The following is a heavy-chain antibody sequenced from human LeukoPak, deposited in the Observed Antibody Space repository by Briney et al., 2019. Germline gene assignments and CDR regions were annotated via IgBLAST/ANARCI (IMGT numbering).Heavy chain of an antibody. V-gene: IGHV5-51*01. Sequence: PGESLKISCKGSGYSFTSYWIGWVRQMPGKGLEWMGIVYAGDSDTRYSPSFQGQVTISADKSISTAYLQWSSLKASDTAMYYCARGRYYYDSSGYYYPPFDYWGQGTLVTVSS. CDR3: ARGRYYYDSSGYYYPPFDY. D-gene: IGHD3-22*01. CDR1: GYSFTSYW. CDR2: VYAGDSDT. J-gene: IGHJ4*02.